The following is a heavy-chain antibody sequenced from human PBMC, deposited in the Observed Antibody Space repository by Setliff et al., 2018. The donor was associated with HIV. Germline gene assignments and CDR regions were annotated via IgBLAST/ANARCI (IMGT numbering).Heavy chain of an antibody. Sequence: PSETLSLTCAVDGGSFSGYYWSWIRQPPGKGLEWIGEIYHSGSTYYNPSLKSRVTISVDTSKNQFSLKLSSVTAADTAVYYCARDYYDSIGAFDIWGQGTMVT. J-gene: IGHJ3*02. D-gene: IGHD3-22*01. CDR3: ARDYYDSIGAFDI. CDR2: IYHSGST. V-gene: IGHV4-34*01. CDR1: GGSFSGYY.